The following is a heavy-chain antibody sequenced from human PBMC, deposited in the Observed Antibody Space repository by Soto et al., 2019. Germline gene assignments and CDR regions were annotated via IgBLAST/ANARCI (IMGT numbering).Heavy chain of an antibody. CDR2: IHYSGST. J-gene: IGHJ1*01. CDR1: GGSISSSSYY. CDR3: ARRGGSWDEGLQLSY. V-gene: IGHV4-39*01. Sequence: QLQLQESGPGLVKPAETLSLTCTVSGGSISSSSYYWGWIRQPPGKGLEWIGSIHYSGSTYYNPSIKSRVTISVDTYKTQVALKLSSVTAADTAVYYCARRGGSWDEGLQLSYWGQGTLVTVSS. D-gene: IGHD3-16*01.